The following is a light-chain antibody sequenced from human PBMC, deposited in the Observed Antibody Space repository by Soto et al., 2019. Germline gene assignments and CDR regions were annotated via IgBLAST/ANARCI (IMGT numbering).Light chain of an antibody. CDR3: TSYAGSNNFFDG. CDR2: EVS. Sequence: QSVLTQPPSASGSPGQSVTISCTGTSSDVGGYNYVSWYQQHPGKAHKLMIYEVSKRPSGVPDRFSGSKSGNTASLTVSWLQAEDEADYYCTSYAGSNNFFDGFGTGTKVTVL. J-gene: IGLJ1*01. V-gene: IGLV2-8*01. CDR1: SSDVGGYNY.